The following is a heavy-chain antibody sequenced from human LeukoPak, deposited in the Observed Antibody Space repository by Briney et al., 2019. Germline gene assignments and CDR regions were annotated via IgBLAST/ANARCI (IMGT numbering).Heavy chain of an antibody. CDR2: IKPSGGST. Sequence: ASVKVSCKASGYTFTSYYMHWVRQAPGQGLEWMGIIKPSGGSTSYAQKFQGRVTMTRDTSTSTVYMELSSLGSEDTAVYYCASTPGRQDYYYYMDVWGKGTTVTVSS. V-gene: IGHV1-46*01. J-gene: IGHJ6*03. D-gene: IGHD2-15*01. CDR1: GYTFTSYY. CDR3: ASTPGRQDYYYYMDV.